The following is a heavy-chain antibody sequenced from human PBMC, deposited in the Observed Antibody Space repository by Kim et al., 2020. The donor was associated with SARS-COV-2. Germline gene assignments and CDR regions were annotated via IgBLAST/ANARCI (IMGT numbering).Heavy chain of an antibody. Sequence: SETLSLTCAVYGGSFSGYYWSWIRQPPGKGLEWIGEINHSGSTNYNPSLKSRLTISEDTSKNQFSLKLSSVIAADTAVYYCAGGYYYDSRGYAGYWGQGTLVTVSS. V-gene: IGHV4-34*01. J-gene: IGHJ4*02. CDR1: GGSFSGYY. CDR2: INHSGST. CDR3: AGGYYYDSRGYAGY. D-gene: IGHD3-22*01.